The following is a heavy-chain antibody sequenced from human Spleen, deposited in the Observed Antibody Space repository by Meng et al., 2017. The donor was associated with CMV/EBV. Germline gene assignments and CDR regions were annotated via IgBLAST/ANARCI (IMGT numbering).Heavy chain of an antibody. J-gene: IGHJ4*02. CDR1: SG. CDR2: IRYDGTNQ. D-gene: IGHD3-9*01. CDR3: AIRGGILTGYAFDH. Sequence: SGMQWVRQAPGKGLEWLAYIRYDGTNQYYADSVKGRLSISRDNSKNTLYLQMNRLRAEDTAVYYCAIRGGILTGYAFDHWGQGTLVTVSS. V-gene: IGHV3-30*02.